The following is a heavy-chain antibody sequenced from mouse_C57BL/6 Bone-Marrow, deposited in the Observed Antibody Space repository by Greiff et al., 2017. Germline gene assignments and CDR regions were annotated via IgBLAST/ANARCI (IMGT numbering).Heavy chain of an antibody. CDR3: ARRSTVTGYAMDY. D-gene: IGHD4-1*02. Sequence: EVKLMESGGGLVQPGGSLKLSCAASGFTFSDYYMYWVRQTPEKRLEWVAYISNGGGSTYYPDTVKGRFTISRDNAKNTLYLQMSRLKSEDTAMYYCARRSTVTGYAMDYWGQGTSVTVSS. CDR2: ISNGGGST. CDR1: GFTFSDYY. V-gene: IGHV5-12*01. J-gene: IGHJ4*01.